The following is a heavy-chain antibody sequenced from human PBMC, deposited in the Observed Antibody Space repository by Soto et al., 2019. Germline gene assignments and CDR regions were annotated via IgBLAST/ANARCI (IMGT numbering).Heavy chain of an antibody. CDR3: AGARYSSSDINWFDP. Sequence: QVQLVESGGGVVQPGRSLRLSCEASGFTFRSFGMHWVRQAPGKGLEWVAIIWYDGSNKYYADSVKGRFTISRDNSKNTLYLHMNRLGVEDTAVYYCAGARYSSSDINWFDPWGQGTLVTVSS. V-gene: IGHV3-33*01. CDR1: GFTFRSFG. CDR2: IWYDGSNK. J-gene: IGHJ5*02. D-gene: IGHD6-13*01.